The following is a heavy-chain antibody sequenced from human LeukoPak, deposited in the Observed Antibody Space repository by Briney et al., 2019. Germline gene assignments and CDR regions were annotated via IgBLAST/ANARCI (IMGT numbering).Heavy chain of an antibody. CDR2: ISGSGGST. CDR3: AKCMVRGVIITRGAFDI. V-gene: IGHV3-23*01. D-gene: IGHD3-10*01. Sequence: GGSLRLSCAASGFTFSSYTMSWVRQAPGKGLEWVLAISGSGGSTYYADSVKGRFTISRDNSKNTLYLQMNSLRAEDTAVYYCAKCMVRGVIITRGAFDIWGQGTMVTVSS. J-gene: IGHJ3*02. CDR1: GFTFSSYT.